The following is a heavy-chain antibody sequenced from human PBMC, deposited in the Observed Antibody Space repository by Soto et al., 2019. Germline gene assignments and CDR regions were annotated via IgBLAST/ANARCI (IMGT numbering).Heavy chain of an antibody. J-gene: IGHJ4*02. CDR1: GFTFSSYA. V-gene: IGHV3-30-3*01. CDR3: SRDQVVVTLDY. CDR2: ISYDGSNK. Sequence: QVQLVESGGGVVQPGRSLRLSCAASGFTFSSYAMHWVRQAPGKGLEWVAVISYDGSNKYYADSVESRFTITRDNSKNTLYLQMNSLRAEDTAVYYCSRDQVVVTLDYWGQGTLVTVSS. D-gene: IGHD2-21*02.